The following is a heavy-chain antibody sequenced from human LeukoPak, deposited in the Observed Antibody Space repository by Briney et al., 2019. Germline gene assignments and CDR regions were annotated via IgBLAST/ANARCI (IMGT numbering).Heavy chain of an antibody. D-gene: IGHD1-26*01. CDR1: VGSFSSSSYY. J-gene: IGHJ3*02. V-gene: IGHV4-39*01. Sequence: SVTQSLTCTVSVGSFSSSSYYWGWIRQPPGKGLEWIGSMYCSRSTYYNRSLKSRVTISVDTSKKQFSLKLSSVTDADTAVYYCASTRRSGSYLDDFDIWGQGTMVTVSS. CDR2: MYCSRST. CDR3: ASTRRSGSYLDDFDI.